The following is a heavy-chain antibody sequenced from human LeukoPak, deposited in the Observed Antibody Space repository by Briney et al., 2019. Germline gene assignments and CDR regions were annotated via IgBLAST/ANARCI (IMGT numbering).Heavy chain of an antibody. CDR1: GGTFSSYA. Sequence: ASVKVSCKASGGTFSSYAISWVRQAPGQGLEWMGWISAYNGNTNYAQKLQGRVTMTTDTSTSTAYMELRSLRSDDTAVYYCARVLGDYPRDNWFDPWGQGTLVTVSS. CDR2: ISAYNGNT. D-gene: IGHD4-17*01. CDR3: ARVLGDYPRDNWFDP. J-gene: IGHJ5*02. V-gene: IGHV1-18*01.